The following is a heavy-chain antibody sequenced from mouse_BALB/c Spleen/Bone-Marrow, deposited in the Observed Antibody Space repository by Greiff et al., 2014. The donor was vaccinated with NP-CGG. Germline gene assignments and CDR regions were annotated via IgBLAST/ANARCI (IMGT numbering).Heavy chain of an antibody. Sequence: EVQLQQSGAELVKPGASVKLSCTASGFNIKDTYMHWVKQRPEQGLEWIGRIDPANGNTKYDPKFQGKATITADTSSNTAYLQLSSLTSGDTAVYYCANYYYGSGLFAYWGQGTLVTVSA. CDR1: GFNIKDTY. CDR3: ANYYYGSGLFAY. V-gene: IGHV14-3*02. CDR2: IDPANGNT. J-gene: IGHJ3*01. D-gene: IGHD1-1*01.